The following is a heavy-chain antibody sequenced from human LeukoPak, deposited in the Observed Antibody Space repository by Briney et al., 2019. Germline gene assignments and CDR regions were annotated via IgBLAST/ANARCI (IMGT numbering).Heavy chain of an antibody. V-gene: IGHV3-21*01. Sequence: GGSLRLSCAASGFTFSSYSMTWVRQAPGKGLEWVSSISSSSSYIYYADSAKGRFTISRDNAKNSLYLQMNSLRAEDTAVYYCARGDQQAAGFDYWGQGTLVTVSS. CDR2: ISSSSSYI. D-gene: IGHD6-13*01. CDR3: ARGDQQAAGFDY. CDR1: GFTFSSYS. J-gene: IGHJ4*02.